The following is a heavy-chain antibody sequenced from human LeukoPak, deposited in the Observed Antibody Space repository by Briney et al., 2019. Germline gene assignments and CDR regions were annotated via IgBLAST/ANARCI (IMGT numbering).Heavy chain of an antibody. CDR3: AKDRTSSGWYGYYYYYGMDV. CDR1: GFTFDDYA. Sequence: PGGSLRLSCAASGFTFDDYATHWVRQAPGKGLEWVSGISWNSGSIGYADSVKGRFTISRDNAKNSLYLQMNSLRAEDTALYYCAKDRTSSGWYGYYYYYGMDVWGQGTTVTVSS. J-gene: IGHJ6*02. CDR2: ISWNSGSI. D-gene: IGHD6-19*01. V-gene: IGHV3-9*01.